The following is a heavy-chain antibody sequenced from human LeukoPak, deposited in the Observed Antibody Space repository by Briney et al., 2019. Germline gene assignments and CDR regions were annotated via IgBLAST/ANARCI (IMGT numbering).Heavy chain of an antibody. Sequence: GASVKVSCKASGYTFTGYYMHWVRQAPGQGLEWMGWINPNSGGTNYAQKFQGRVTMTRDTSISTAYMELSRLRSDDTAVYYCAKVRHDYVWGSYRLDFDYWGQGTLVTVSS. J-gene: IGHJ4*02. CDR2: INPNSGGT. D-gene: IGHD3-16*02. V-gene: IGHV1-2*02. CDR3: AKVRHDYVWGSYRLDFDY. CDR1: GYTFTGYY.